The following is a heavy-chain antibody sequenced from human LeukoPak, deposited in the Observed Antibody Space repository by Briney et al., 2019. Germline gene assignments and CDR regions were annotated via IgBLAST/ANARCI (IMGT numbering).Heavy chain of an antibody. D-gene: IGHD5-24*01. CDR2: IKEDGTET. CDR3: AKEGRSLQTY. V-gene: IGHV3-7*03. J-gene: IGHJ4*02. CDR1: GFMFSSNW. Sequence: GGSLRLSCAASGFMFSSNWMSWVRLAPGKGLEWVANIKEDGTETYYVVSVKGRFTISRDNAKNSLYLQVNSLRVEDTAVYYCAKEGRSLQTYWGQGTLVTVSS.